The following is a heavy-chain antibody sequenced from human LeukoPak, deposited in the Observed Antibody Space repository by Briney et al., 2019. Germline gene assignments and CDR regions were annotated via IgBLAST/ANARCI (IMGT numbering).Heavy chain of an antibody. CDR3: AKRGVVIRVILVGFHREAYYFDS. CDR2: ISGSGDST. J-gene: IGHJ4*02. D-gene: IGHD3-22*01. CDR1: GITLSNYG. Sequence: GGSLRLSCAVSGITLSNYGMSWVRQAPGKGLEWVAGISGSGDSTNYADSVKGRFTISRDNPKNTLYLQMNSLRAEDTAVYFWAKRGVVIRVILVGFHREAYYFDSWGQGALVTVSS. V-gene: IGHV3-23*01.